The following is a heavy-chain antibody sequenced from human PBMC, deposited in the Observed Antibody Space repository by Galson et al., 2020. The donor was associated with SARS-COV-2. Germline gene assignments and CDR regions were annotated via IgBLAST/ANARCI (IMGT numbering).Heavy chain of an antibody. J-gene: IGHJ4*02. D-gene: IGHD3-16*01. Sequence: GGSLRLSCAASGFTFTNAWMSWVRQAPGKGLEWVGRIKSKTDGGTTDYAAPVKGRFTISRDDSKNMLYLQMDSLKTEDTAVYYCTTGGGQRLWGFDFWGQGTLVTVSS. CDR1: GFTFTNAW. CDR2: IKSKTDGGTT. V-gene: IGHV3-15*01. CDR3: TTGGGQRLWGFDF.